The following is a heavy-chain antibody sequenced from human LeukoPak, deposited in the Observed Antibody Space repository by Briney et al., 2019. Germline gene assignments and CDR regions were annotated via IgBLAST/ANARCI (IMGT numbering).Heavy chain of an antibody. V-gene: IGHV1-2*02. J-gene: IGHJ3*02. D-gene: IGHD3-22*01. Sequence: ASVKVSCKASGYTFSDYYIHWVRQAPGQGLEWMGWINPNSGGTNYAQKFQGRVTMTRDTSINTAYMELSRLNSGDTAVYYCARYDGRAFDIWGQGTMVTVSS. CDR3: ARYDGRAFDI. CDR1: GYTFSDYY. CDR2: INPNSGGT.